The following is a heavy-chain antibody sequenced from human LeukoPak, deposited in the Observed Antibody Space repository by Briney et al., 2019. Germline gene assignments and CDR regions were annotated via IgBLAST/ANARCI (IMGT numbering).Heavy chain of an antibody. Sequence: SETLSLTCAVYGGSFSGYYWSWIRQPPGKRLEWIGEINHSGSTNYNPSLKSRVTISVDTSKNQFSLKVSTVTAADTAVYYCARARARPGDRYDYWGQGTLVTVSS. CDR3: ARARARPGDRYDY. J-gene: IGHJ4*02. V-gene: IGHV4-34*01. CDR1: GGSFSGYY. D-gene: IGHD7-27*01. CDR2: INHSGST.